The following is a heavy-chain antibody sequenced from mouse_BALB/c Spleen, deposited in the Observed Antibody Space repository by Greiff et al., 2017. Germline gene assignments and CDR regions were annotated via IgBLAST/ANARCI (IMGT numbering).Heavy chain of an antibody. Sequence: EVMLVESGGGLVQPGGSRKLSCAASGFTFSSFGMHWVRQAPEKGLEWVAYISSGSSTIYYADTVKGRFTISRDNPKNTLFLQMTSLRSEDTAMYYCARMDYAMDYWGQGTSVTVSS. J-gene: IGHJ4*01. V-gene: IGHV5-17*02. CDR3: ARMDYAMDY. CDR1: GFTFSSFG. CDR2: ISSGSSTI.